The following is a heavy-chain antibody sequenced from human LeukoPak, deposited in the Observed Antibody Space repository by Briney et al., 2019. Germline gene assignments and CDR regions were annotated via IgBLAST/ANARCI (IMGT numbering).Heavy chain of an antibody. V-gene: IGHV3-7*01. J-gene: IGHJ5*02. D-gene: IGHD3-10*01. CDR2: IKQDGSEK. Sequence: GGSLRLSCAASGFTFSNVWMSWVRQAPGKGLEWVANIKQDGSEKNYVDSVKGRFTISRDNAKNSLYLQMNSLRVEDTAVYYCARYRSDYYGSGSYWFDPWGQGTLVTVSS. CDR3: ARYRSDYYGSGSYWFDP. CDR1: GFTFSNVW.